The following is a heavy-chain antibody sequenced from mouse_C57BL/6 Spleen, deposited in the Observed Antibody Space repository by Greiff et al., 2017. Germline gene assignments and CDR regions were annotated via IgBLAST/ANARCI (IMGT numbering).Heavy chain of an antibody. CDR3: AISFYYSMDY. Sequence: QQSCKASGYTFTSYWMHWVKQRPGQGLEWIGEIDPSDSYTNYNQKFKGKSTLTVDKSSSTAFMPLSSLTSEVSAVYYCAISFYYSMDYWGQGTSVTVSS. CDR2: IDPSDSYT. CDR1: GYTFTSYW. V-gene: IGHV1-69*01. J-gene: IGHJ4*01.